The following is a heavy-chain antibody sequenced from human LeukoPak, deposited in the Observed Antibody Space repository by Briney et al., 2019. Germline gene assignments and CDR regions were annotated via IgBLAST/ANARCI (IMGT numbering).Heavy chain of an antibody. CDR1: GFTFSSYG. D-gene: IGHD3-22*01. V-gene: IGHV3-33*01. CDR2: IWYDGSNK. J-gene: IGHJ3*02. CDR3: ARDGSGYYAHDAFDI. Sequence: GGSLRLSCAASGFTFSSYGMHWVRQAPGKGLEWVAVIWYDGSNKYYADSVKGRFTISRDNSKNTLYLQMNSLRAEDTAVYYCARDGSGYYAHDAFDIWGQGTMVTVSS.